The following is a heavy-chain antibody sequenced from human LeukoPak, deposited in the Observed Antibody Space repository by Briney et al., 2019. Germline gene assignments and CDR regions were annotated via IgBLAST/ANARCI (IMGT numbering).Heavy chain of an antibody. CDR2: ICPDGTVT. CDR1: GFTFSTYC. Sequence: GGSLRLSCAASGFTFSTYCMHWVRQAPGKGPMWVSRICPDGTVTNYADSVKARFIISRDNARNTVYLQMNSLRAEDTAVYYCAKESFDYYDSSGYYPLDYWGQGTLVTVSS. V-gene: IGHV3-74*01. J-gene: IGHJ4*02. D-gene: IGHD3-22*01. CDR3: AKESFDYYDSSGYYPLDY.